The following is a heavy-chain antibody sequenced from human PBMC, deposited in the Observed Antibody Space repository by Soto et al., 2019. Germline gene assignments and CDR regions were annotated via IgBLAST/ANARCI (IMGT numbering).Heavy chain of an antibody. V-gene: IGHV4-30-4*01. CDR2: IYYSGST. D-gene: IGHD5-18*01. CDR3: ARVGYRVDELSN. Sequence: PSETLSLTCTVSGAPISSGDYYWSWVRQAPGKGLEWVGYIYYSGSTYYNPSLKRRLDISLDVSKNLFSLRLTSVTASDTALCLCARVGYRVDELSNWGPGKLVTVSS. CDR1: GAPISSGDYY. J-gene: IGHJ4*02.